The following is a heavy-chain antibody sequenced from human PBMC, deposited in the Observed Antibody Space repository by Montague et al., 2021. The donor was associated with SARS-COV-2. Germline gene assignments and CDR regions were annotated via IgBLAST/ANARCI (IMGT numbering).Heavy chain of an antibody. V-gene: IGHV4-61*01. CDR1: GGPVISDTYF. CDR2: IYDSDTT. J-gene: IGHJ4*02. CDR3: ARAANILSGFYNHPFEY. D-gene: IGHD3-9*01. Sequence: SETLSLTCTVSGGPVISDTYFWNWIRQPPGKGLEWIAYIYDSDTTNNNPSFWSRVSMSSDRSKNQFSLKLTSVTPADTAVYYCARAANILSGFYNHPFEYWGQGILVTVSS.